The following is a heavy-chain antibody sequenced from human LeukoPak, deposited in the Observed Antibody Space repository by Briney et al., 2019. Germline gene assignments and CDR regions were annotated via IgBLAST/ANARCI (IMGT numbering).Heavy chain of an antibody. CDR3: ACGYSCGNFDY. D-gene: IGHD5-18*01. CDR2: ITPFNGNT. CDR1: GYTFTYRY. J-gene: IGHJ4*02. Sequence: ASVKVSCKASGYTFTYRYLHWVRQAPRQALEWMGWITPFNGNTNYAQKFQDRVTITRDRSMSTAYMELSSLRSEDTAMYYCACGYSCGNFDYWGQGTLVTVSS. V-gene: IGHV1-45*03.